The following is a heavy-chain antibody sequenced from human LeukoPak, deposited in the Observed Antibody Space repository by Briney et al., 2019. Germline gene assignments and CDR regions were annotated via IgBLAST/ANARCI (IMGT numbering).Heavy chain of an antibody. D-gene: IGHD2-2*01. Sequence: GGSLRLFCAASGFIFSSYAMSWVRQAPGKGLEWVSAISGSGGSTYYADSVKGRFTISRDNSKNTLYLQMNSLRAEDTAVYYCAKGYCSSTSCYFHYWGQGTLVTVSS. V-gene: IGHV3-23*01. CDR1: GFIFSSYA. J-gene: IGHJ4*02. CDR3: AKGYCSSTSCYFHY. CDR2: ISGSGGST.